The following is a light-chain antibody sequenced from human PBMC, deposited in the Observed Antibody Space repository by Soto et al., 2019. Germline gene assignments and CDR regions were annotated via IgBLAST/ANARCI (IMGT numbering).Light chain of an antibody. CDR1: SNDVGGYNY. J-gene: IGLJ3*02. CDR3: SSYTSSITPV. V-gene: IGLV2-14*01. CDR2: EVT. Sequence: QSALTQPASVSGSPGQSITISCTGTSNDVGGYNYVSWYQQHPGKAPKLMIYEVTNRPSGVSNRFSGSKSGNTSSLTISGLQAEDEADYYCSSYTSSITPVFGGGTTLTVL.